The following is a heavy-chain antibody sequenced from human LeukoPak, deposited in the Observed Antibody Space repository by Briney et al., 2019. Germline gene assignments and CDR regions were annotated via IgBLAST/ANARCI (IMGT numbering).Heavy chain of an antibody. CDR2: IYPPDSDT. Sequence: GESLKISCKGSGYSFSTYWIGWVRLTPGKGLEYLGMIYPPDSDTRYSPSFQGQVTISADKSITTAYLQWNSLKPSDSAMYFCARHMAELDAFDTWGQGTAVIVSS. J-gene: IGHJ3*02. CDR3: ARHMAELDAFDT. D-gene: IGHD1-14*01. V-gene: IGHV5-51*01. CDR1: GYSFSTYW.